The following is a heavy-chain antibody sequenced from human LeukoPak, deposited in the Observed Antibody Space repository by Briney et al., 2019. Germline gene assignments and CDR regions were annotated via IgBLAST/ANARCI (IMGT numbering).Heavy chain of an antibody. CDR1: GSTFSNYD. J-gene: IGHJ4*02. V-gene: IGHV3-13*04. CDR2: IGTAGDT. D-gene: IGHD6-13*01. Sequence: GGSLRLSCAASGSTFSNYDMHWVRQTPGKGLEWVSSIGTAGDTYYPGSVKGRFTIYRENAKNSLYLQMNNLTAGDTAVYYCARTKGYSSNWASYYFDYWGLGTLVTVSS. CDR3: ARTKGYSSNWASYYFDY.